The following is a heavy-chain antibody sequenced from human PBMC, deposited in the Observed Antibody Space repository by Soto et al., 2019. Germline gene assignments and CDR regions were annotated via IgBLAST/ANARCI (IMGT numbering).Heavy chain of an antibody. CDR3: ARDGGYYLDY. V-gene: IGHV4-59*01. CDR1: GGSISSYC. Sequence: LETLPLTCTVSGGSISSYCWSWIRQPPGKGLEWIGYIYYSGSTNYNPSLKSRVTISVDTSRNQFSLKLSSVTAADTAVYYCARDGGYYLDYWGQGTLVTVAS. J-gene: IGHJ4*02. CDR2: IYYSGST. D-gene: IGHD5-18*01.